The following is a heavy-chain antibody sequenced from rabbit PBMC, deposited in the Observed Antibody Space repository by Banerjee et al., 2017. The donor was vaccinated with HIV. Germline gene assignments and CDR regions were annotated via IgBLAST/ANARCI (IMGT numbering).Heavy chain of an antibody. CDR2: IDPVFGST. Sequence: QLKETGGGLVQPGGSLKLSCKASGFSLSSYAMSWVRQAPGKGLEWIGYIDPVFGSTYYASWVNGRFTISSHNAQNTLYLQLNSLTAADTATYFCARKFAVYSSGFNLWGPGTLVTVS. V-gene: IGHV1S7*01. D-gene: IGHD7-1*01. J-gene: IGHJ4*01. CDR1: GFSLSSYA. CDR3: ARKFAVYSSGFNL.